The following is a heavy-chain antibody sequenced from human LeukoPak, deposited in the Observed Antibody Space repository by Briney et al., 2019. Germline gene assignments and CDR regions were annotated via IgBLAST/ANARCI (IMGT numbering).Heavy chain of an antibody. CDR3: AKDQAGGISDVVDY. V-gene: IGHV3-23*01. CDR1: GFTFSGYA. D-gene: IGHD3-16*01. CDR2: ISGSGGST. J-gene: IGHJ4*02. Sequence: GGSLRLSCAASGFTFSGYAMSWVRQAPGKGLEWVSAISGSGGSTHYADSVKGRFTISRDNSKNTLYLQMNSLRAKDTAVYYCAKDQAGGISDVVDYWGQGTLVTVSS.